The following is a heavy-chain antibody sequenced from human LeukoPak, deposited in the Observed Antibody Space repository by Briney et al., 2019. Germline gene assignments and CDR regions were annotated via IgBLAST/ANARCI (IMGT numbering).Heavy chain of an antibody. D-gene: IGHD5-24*01. CDR2: VYYTDKT. CDR1: NDSFSNYY. V-gene: IGHV4-59*01. Sequence: PSETLSLTCTVSNDSFSNYYWTWIRQSPGKALEWIGYVYYTDKTHYNPSLMSRVFISADTSQNQFSLRLSSVTAADTAVYYCARASMRRRDGYNRHYEIDHWGQGTLVTVSS. CDR3: ARASMRRRDGYNRHYEIDH. J-gene: IGHJ1*01.